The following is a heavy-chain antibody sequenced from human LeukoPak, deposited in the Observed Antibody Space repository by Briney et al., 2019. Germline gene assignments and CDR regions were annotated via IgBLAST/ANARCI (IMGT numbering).Heavy chain of an antibody. D-gene: IGHD6-13*01. CDR3: ATPIGDSSSSEE. V-gene: IGHV4-34*01. CDR1: GGSFSGNY. Sequence: SETLSLTXAVYGGSFSGNYWAWIRQPPGKGLEWIGELNDSGSTNYNPSLKSRVTISLDTSKNQFSLRLSSVTAADTAVYYCATPIGDSSSSEEWGQGTLVTVSS. CDR2: LNDSGST. J-gene: IGHJ4*02.